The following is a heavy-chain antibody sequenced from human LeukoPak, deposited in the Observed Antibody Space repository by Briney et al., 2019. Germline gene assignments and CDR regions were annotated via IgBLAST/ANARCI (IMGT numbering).Heavy chain of an antibody. D-gene: IGHD2-2*01. V-gene: IGHV3-30*02. J-gene: IGHJ4*02. Sequence: GGSLRLSCAASGFTFSSYGMHWVRQAPGKGLEWVAFIRYDGSNKYYADSVKGRFTISRDNSKNTLHLQMNSLRAEDTAVYYCAKDSAIYCSSTSCDVFDYWGQGTLVTVSS. CDR3: AKDSAIYCSSTSCDVFDY. CDR1: GFTFSSYG. CDR2: IRYDGSNK.